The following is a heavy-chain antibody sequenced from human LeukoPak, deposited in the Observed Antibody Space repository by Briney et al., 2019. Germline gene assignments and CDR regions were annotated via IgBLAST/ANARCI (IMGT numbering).Heavy chain of an antibody. V-gene: IGHV3-NL1*01. CDR2: ISGGDGHT. Sequence: GGSLRLSCAASGFTFSSYGMHWVRQAPGKGLEWVSVISGGDGHTYYADSVKGRFTISRDSSKNTLFLQMNSLRADDTAVYYCARRGRFQDFDYWGQGTLVTVSS. CDR3: ARRGRFQDFDY. CDR1: GFTFSSYG. J-gene: IGHJ4*02. D-gene: IGHD3-3*01.